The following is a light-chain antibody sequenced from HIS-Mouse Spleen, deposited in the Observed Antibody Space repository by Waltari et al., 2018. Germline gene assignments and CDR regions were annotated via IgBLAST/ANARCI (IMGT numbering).Light chain of an antibody. Sequence: ELTQPPSVSVSPGQRVTISCSGSSSNIGSNYVYWYQQLPGTAPKLLIYRNNQRPSGVPDRFSGSKSGTSASLAISGLRSEDEADYYCAAWDDSLSGYVFGTGTKVTVL. V-gene: IGLV1-47*01. CDR2: RNN. CDR3: AAWDDSLSGYV. J-gene: IGLJ1*01. CDR1: SSNIGSNY.